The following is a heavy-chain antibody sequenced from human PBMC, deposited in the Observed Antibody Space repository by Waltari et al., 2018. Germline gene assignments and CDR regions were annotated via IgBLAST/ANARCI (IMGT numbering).Heavy chain of an antibody. V-gene: IGHV3-7*01. CDR3: ARGSDFWSGYYPYGMDV. J-gene: IGHJ6*02. CDR1: GFTFSSYW. Sequence: EVQLVESGGGLVKPGGSLRLSCAASGFTFSSYWMIWVRQAPGKGLEWVANIKQDGSEKYYVDSVKGRFTISRDNAKNSLYLQMNSLRAEDTAVYYCARGSDFWSGYYPYGMDVWGQGTTVTVSS. CDR2: IKQDGSEK. D-gene: IGHD3-3*01.